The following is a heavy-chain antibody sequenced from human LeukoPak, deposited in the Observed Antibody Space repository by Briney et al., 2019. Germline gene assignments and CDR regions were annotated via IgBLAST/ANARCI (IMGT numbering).Heavy chain of an antibody. V-gene: IGHV4-31*03. Sequence: KASQTLSLTCTVSGGSISSGGYYWSWIRQHPGKGLEWIGYIYYSGSTYYNPSLKSRVTISVDTSKNQFSLKLSSVTAADTAVYYCARRRLGIVLMELDYWGQGTLVTVSS. CDR1: GGSISSGGYY. CDR2: IYYSGST. CDR3: ARRRLGIVLMELDY. D-gene: IGHD2-8*01. J-gene: IGHJ4*02.